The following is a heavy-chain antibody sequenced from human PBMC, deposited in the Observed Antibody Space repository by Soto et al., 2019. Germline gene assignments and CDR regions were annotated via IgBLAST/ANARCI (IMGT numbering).Heavy chain of an antibody. V-gene: IGHV3-30*18. CDR2: ISYDGSNK. CDR1: GFTFSSYG. D-gene: IGHD2-15*01. J-gene: IGHJ4*02. CDR3: AKDRLPYCSGGSCYSLSDY. Sequence: LRLSCAASGFTFSSYGMHWVRQAPGKGLEWVAVISYDGSNKYYADSVKGRFTISRDNSKNTLYLQMNSLRAEDTAVYYCAKDRLPYCSGGSCYSLSDYWGQGTLVTVSS.